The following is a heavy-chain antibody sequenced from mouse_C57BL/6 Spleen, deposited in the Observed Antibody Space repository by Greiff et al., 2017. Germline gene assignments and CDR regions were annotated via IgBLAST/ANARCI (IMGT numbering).Heavy chain of an antibody. Sequence: EVQLVESGGGLVKPGGSLKLSCAASGFTFSDYGMHWVRQAPEKGLEWVAYISSGSSTIDYAETVKGRFTISRDNAKNTLFLQMTSLRSEDTAMYYCARGPSKYYDYEGYYAMDYWGQGTSVTVSS. J-gene: IGHJ4*01. V-gene: IGHV5-17*01. D-gene: IGHD2-4*01. CDR2: ISSGSSTI. CDR3: ARGPSKYYDYEGYYAMDY. CDR1: GFTFSDYG.